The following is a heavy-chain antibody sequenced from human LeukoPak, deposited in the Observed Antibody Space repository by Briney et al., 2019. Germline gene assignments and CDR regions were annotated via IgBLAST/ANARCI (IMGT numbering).Heavy chain of an antibody. CDR2: ISAYNGNT. CDR1: GYTFTSYG. D-gene: IGHD2-15*01. V-gene: IGHV1-18*01. CDR3: AILGYCSGGSCYSDTYFDY. Sequence: VASVTVSCTASGYTFTSYGISWVRQAPGQGREWMGWISAYNGNTNYAQKLQGRVTMTTDTSTSTAYMELRSLRSDDTAVYYCAILGYCSGGSCYSDTYFDYWGQGTLVTVSS. J-gene: IGHJ4*02.